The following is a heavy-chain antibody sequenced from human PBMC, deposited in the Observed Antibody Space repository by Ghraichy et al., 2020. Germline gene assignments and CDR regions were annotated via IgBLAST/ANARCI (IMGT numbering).Heavy chain of an antibody. V-gene: IGHV3-48*02. J-gene: IGHJ6*02. D-gene: IGHD4-23*01. CDR1: GFTFSSYS. CDR3: ARGSTVVRYYYYAGMDV. Sequence: GGSLRLSCVGSGFTFSSYSMNWVRQAPGKGLEWVSYITSSGRFISYSDSVKGRLTVSRDNAQNSLYLQMSSLRDEDTAVYYCARGSTVVRYYYYAGMDVWGQGTTVTVSS. CDR2: ITSSGRFI.